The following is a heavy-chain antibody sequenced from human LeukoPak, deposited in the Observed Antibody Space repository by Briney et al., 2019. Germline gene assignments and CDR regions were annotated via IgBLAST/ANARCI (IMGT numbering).Heavy chain of an antibody. Sequence: GGSLRLSCAASGFTFSSYWMHWVRQAPGKGRGWVSLINSDGSSTSYADSVKGRFTISRDNAKNTLYLQMNSLRAGDTAVYYCAKDRCSNGVGCYYYYMDVWGKGTTVTISS. D-gene: IGHD2-8*01. CDR3: AKDRCSNGVGCYYYYMDV. CDR2: INSDGSST. V-gene: IGHV3-74*01. J-gene: IGHJ6*03. CDR1: GFTFSSYW.